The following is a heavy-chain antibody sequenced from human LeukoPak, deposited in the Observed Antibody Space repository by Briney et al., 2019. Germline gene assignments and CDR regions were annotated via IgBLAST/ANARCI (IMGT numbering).Heavy chain of an antibody. V-gene: IGHV3-23*01. CDR3: AKDTAKYSSGWYDAFDI. J-gene: IGHJ3*02. Sequence: PGGSLRLSCAASGFTFSSYAMSWVRQAPGKGLEWVSAISGSGGSTYYADSVKGRFTISRDNSKNTLYLQMNSLRAEDTAVYYCAKDTAKYSSGWYDAFDIWGQGTMVTVSS. CDR2: ISGSGGST. D-gene: IGHD6-19*01. CDR1: GFTFSSYA.